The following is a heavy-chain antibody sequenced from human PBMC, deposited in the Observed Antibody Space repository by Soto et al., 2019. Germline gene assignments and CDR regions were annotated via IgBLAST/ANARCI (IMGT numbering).Heavy chain of an antibody. J-gene: IGHJ3*02. D-gene: IGHD3-22*01. Sequence: SVKVSCKASGGTFSSYAISWVRQAPGQGLEWMGGIIPIFGTANYAQKFQGRVTITADESTSTAYMELSSLRSEDTAVYYCARDYYDSSGYCSPDAFDIWGQGTMVTVSS. CDR3: ARDYYDSSGYCSPDAFDI. CDR2: IIPIFGTA. CDR1: GGTFSSYA. V-gene: IGHV1-69*13.